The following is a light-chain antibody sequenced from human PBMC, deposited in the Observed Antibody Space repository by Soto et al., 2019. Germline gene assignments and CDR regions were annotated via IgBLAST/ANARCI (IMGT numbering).Light chain of an antibody. CDR3: AAWDDSLNGYV. Sequence: QSVLTQPPSTSGTPGQRVTISCSGSSSNIGSESVNWYQQLPGTAPKLLIYSYNQRPSGVPDRFSGSKSGTSASLAISGLRSEDEADYICAAWDDSLNGYVFGLGTKLTVL. V-gene: IGLV1-44*01. CDR2: SYN. CDR1: SSNIGSES. J-gene: IGLJ1*01.